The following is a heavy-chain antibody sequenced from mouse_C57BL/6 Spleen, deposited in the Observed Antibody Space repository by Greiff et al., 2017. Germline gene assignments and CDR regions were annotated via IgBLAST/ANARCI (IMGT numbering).Heavy chain of an antibody. Sequence: EVHLVESGGGLVKPGGSLKLSCAASGFTFSSYAMSWVRQTPEKRLEWVATISDGGSYTYYPDNVKGRFTISRDNAKNNLYLQMSNVKPEDTDMYYCARVLYDYDDYAMDYWGQGTSVTVSS. D-gene: IGHD2-4*01. CDR2: ISDGGSYT. V-gene: IGHV5-4*01. CDR1: GFTFSSYA. CDR3: ARVLYDYDDYAMDY. J-gene: IGHJ4*01.